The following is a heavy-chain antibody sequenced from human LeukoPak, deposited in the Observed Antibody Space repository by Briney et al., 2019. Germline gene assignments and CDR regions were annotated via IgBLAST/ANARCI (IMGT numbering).Heavy chain of an antibody. CDR3: ARQGGDYDYVWGSYRLYYFDY. V-gene: IGHV4-30-4*01. CDR1: GGSISSGDYY. D-gene: IGHD3-16*02. J-gene: IGHJ4*02. Sequence: KSSETLSLTCTVSGGSISSGDYYWSWIRQPPGKGLEWIGYIYYSGSTYYNPSLKSRVTISVDTSKNQFSLKLSSVTAADTAVYYCARQGGDYDYVWGSYRLYYFDYWGQGTLVTVSS. CDR2: IYYSGST.